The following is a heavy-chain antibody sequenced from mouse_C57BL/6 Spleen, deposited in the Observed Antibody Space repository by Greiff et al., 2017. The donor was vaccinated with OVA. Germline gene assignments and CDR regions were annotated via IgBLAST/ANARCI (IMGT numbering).Heavy chain of an antibody. V-gene: IGHV14-4*01. CDR3: TTGKGDY. J-gene: IGHJ2*01. CDR1: GFNIKDDY. Sequence: VQLKESGAELVRPGASVKLSCTASGFNIKDDYMHWVKQRPEQGLEWIGWIDPENGDTEYASKFQGKATITADTSSNTAYLQLSSLTAEDTAVYYCTTGKGDYWGQGTTLTVSS. CDR2: IDPENGDT.